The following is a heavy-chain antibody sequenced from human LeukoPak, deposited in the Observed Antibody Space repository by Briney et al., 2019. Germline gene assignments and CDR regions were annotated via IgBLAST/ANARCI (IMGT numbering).Heavy chain of an antibody. CDR3: ARAPRYCSSTSCYGVSFYMDV. Sequence: SETLSLTCTVSGGSISSYYWSWIRQPPGRGLEWIGYIYYSGSTNYNPSLKSRVTISVDTSKNQFSLKLSSVTAADTAVYYCARAPRYCSSTSCYGVSFYMDVWGKGTTVTVSS. V-gene: IGHV4-59*01. CDR2: IYYSGST. CDR1: GGSISSYY. D-gene: IGHD2-2*01. J-gene: IGHJ6*03.